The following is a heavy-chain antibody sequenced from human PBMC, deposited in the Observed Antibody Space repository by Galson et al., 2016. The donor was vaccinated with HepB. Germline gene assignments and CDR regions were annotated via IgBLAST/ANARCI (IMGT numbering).Heavy chain of an antibody. CDR1: GPGFKAYG. Sequence: SLRLSCAVSGPGFKAYGMSWVRQAPGKGLHWVSDIDGEGHTTHHADSVKGRVTMSRDNSKEAVYLEMKSVRGEDTAIYYCAIGATGATWRNWGQGTLVTVSS. J-gene: IGHJ4*02. CDR3: AIGATGATWRN. V-gene: IGHV3-23*01. D-gene: IGHD1-1*01. CDR2: IDGEGHTT.